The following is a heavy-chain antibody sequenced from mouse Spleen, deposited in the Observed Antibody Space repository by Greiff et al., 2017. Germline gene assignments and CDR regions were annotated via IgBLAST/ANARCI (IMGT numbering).Heavy chain of an antibody. CDR2: IWSGGST. Sequence: VMLVESGPGLVQPSQSLSITCTVSGFSLTSYGVHWVRQSPGKGLEWLGVIWSGGSTDYNAAFISRLSISKDNSKSQVFFKMNSLQADDTAIYYCARNDITTVPFMDYWGQGTSVTVSS. J-gene: IGHJ4*01. CDR1: GFSLTSYG. V-gene: IGHV2-2*01. CDR3: ARNDITTVPFMDY. D-gene: IGHD1-1*01.